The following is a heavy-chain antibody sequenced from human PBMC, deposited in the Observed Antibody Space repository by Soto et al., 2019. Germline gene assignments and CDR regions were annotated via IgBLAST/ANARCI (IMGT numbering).Heavy chain of an antibody. J-gene: IGHJ6*02. D-gene: IGHD2-15*01. CDR1: GFTFSSYS. Sequence: EVQLVESGGGLVQPGGSLRLSCAASGFTFSSYSMNWVRQAPGKGLEWVSYISSSSSTIYYADSVKGRFTISRHNAKNSLYRQMNSMRDEDTAVYYCERTGVAPVYGMDVWGQGTTVTVSS. CDR3: ERTGVAPVYGMDV. CDR2: ISSSSSTI. V-gene: IGHV3-48*02.